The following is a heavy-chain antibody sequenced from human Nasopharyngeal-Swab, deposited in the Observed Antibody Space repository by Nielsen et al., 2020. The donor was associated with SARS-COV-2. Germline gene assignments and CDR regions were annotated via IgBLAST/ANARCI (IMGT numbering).Heavy chain of an antibody. Sequence: GGSLRLSCAASGFTFSSYSMNWVRQAPGKGLEWVSSISSSSSSIYYADSVKGRFTISRDNAKNSLYLQMNSLRAEDTAVYYCARILYSSGWAPIDAFDIWGQGTMVTVSS. CDR3: ARILYSSGWAPIDAFDI. J-gene: IGHJ3*02. CDR2: ISSSSSSI. CDR1: GFTFSSYS. D-gene: IGHD6-19*01. V-gene: IGHV3-21*01.